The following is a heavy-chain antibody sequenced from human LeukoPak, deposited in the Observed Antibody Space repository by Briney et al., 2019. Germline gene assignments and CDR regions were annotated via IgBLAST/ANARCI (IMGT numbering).Heavy chain of an antibody. Sequence: GESLKISWNVSRDMFAFYWIAWVRQMPGKGLECMGIIWPEDSDTRYSPSFRGQVTISADKSIRTAFLQWNSLKASNTAMYYCARRRRDAFDVWGQGKMVTVSS. V-gene: IGHV5-51*01. CDR3: ARRRRDAFDV. CDR2: IWPEDSDT. CDR1: RDMFAFYW. J-gene: IGHJ3*01.